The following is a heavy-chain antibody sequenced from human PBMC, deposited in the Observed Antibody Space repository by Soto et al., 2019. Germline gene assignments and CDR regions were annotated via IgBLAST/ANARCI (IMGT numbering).Heavy chain of an antibody. D-gene: IGHD3-22*01. CDR3: ARARYYYDSSGYVY. Sequence: PSETLSLTCTVSGGSISSDYWSWIRQPPGKGLEWIGYIYYSGTTNYNPSLKSRVTISVDTSKNQFSLKLSSVTAADTAVYYCARARYYYDSSGYVYWGQGTLVTVSS. CDR2: IYYSGTT. V-gene: IGHV4-59*08. CDR1: GGSISSDY. J-gene: IGHJ4*02.